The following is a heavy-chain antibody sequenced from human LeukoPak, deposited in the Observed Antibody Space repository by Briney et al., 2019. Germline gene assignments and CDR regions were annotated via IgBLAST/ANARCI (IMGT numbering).Heavy chain of an antibody. CDR1: GGTFSSYT. CDR2: IIPIFGTA. J-gene: IGHJ4*02. V-gene: IGHV1-69*06. Sequence: ASVKVSCKASGGTFSSYTISWVRQAPGQGLERMGGIIPIFGTAIYAQKFQGRVTITADKSTITAYMELSSLRSEDTAVYYCARVGPYFDYWGQGTLVTVSS. CDR3: ARVGPYFDY.